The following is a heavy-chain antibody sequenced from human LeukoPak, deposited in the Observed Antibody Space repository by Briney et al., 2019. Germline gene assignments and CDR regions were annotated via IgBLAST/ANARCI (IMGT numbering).Heavy chain of an antibody. J-gene: IGHJ4*02. Sequence: GGSLRLSCAVSGFTVSSNFLNWVRQAPGKGLEWVSVLYSGGTTFYADSVRGRFTISRDNSKNTLYLQMNYLRADDTAVYYCASPSPGGAAAGLFDYWGQGTLVTDSS. V-gene: IGHV3-53*05. CDR3: ASPSPGGAAAGLFDY. CDR2: LYSGGTT. CDR1: GFTVSSNF. D-gene: IGHD6-13*01.